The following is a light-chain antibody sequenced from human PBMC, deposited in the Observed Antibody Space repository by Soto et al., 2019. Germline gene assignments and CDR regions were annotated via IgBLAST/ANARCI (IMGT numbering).Light chain of an antibody. CDR1: SGSIASNY. Sequence: KFMLTQPHSVSESPGKTVTISCTRSSGSIASNYVQWYQQRPGSSPTTVIYEDNQRPSGVPDRFSGSIDSSSNSASLTISGLETEDEADYYCQAYDATNQVFGGGTKLTVL. J-gene: IGLJ3*02. CDR3: QAYDATNQV. CDR2: EDN. V-gene: IGLV6-57*01.